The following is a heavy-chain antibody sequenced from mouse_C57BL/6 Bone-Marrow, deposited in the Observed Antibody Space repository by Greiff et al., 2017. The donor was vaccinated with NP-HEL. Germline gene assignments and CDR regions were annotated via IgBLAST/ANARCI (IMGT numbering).Heavy chain of an antibody. V-gene: IGHV5-17*01. J-gene: IGHJ3*01. D-gene: IGHD1-1*01. CDR3: ATYGGAY. CDR1: GFTFSDYG. Sequence: EVQLVESGGGLVKPGGSLKLSCAASGFTFSDYGMHWVRQAPEKGLEWVAYISSGSSTIYYADTVKGRFTISRDNAKNTLFLQMTSLRSEDTAMYYCATYGGAYWGQGTLVTVSA. CDR2: ISSGSSTI.